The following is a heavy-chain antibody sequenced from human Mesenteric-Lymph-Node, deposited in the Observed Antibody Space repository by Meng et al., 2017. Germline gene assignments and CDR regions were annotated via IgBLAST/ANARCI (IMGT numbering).Heavy chain of an antibody. CDR1: GFTITNYA. J-gene: IGHJ4*02. CDR3: AKGSTAARPYNFDY. D-gene: IGHD6-25*01. Sequence: GESLKISCAASGFTITNYAMSWARQAPGKGLEWVSAIGGDGGVTWYADSVKGRFFISRDNSKNTVSLQMNSLTIDDTAVYYCAKGSTAARPYNFDYWGQGSLVTVSS. V-gene: IGHV3-23*01. CDR2: IGGDGGVT.